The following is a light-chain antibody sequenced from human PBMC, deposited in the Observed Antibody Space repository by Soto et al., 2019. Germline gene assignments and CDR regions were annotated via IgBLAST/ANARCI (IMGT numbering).Light chain of an antibody. V-gene: IGLV2-14*03. CDR3: TSWTTGTTMI. Sequence: QSALTQPASVSGSPGQSITISCTGTSSDIGAYNFVSWYQQHPGKAPKLMLYDVNIRPSGVSNRFSGSKSGNTASLPISGLQAEDEDDYYCTSWTTGTTMIFGEGTKLTV. J-gene: IGLJ2*01. CDR1: SSDIGAYNF. CDR2: DVN.